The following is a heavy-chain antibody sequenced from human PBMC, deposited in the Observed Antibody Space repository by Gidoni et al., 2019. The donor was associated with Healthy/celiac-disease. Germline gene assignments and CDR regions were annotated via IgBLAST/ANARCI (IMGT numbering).Heavy chain of an antibody. CDR3: ARDRRGGTTRVRWFDP. D-gene: IGHD1-7*01. Sequence: EVQLVESGGGLVQPGGSLRLSCAASGFTFSSYSMNWVRQAPGKGLEWVSYISSSSSTIYYADSVKGRFTISRDNAKNSLYLQMNSLRDEDTAVYYCARDRRGGTTRVRWFDPWGQGTLVTVSS. J-gene: IGHJ5*02. V-gene: IGHV3-48*02. CDR2: ISSSSSTI. CDR1: GFTFSSYS.